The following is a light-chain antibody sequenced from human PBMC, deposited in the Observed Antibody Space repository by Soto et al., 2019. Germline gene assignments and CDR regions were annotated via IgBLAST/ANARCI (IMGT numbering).Light chain of an antibody. CDR2: AAS. V-gene: IGKV1-6*01. J-gene: IGKJ1*01. Sequence: AIQMTQSPSSLSASVGDRVTITCRASQGIRNDLGWYQQKPGKAPKLLIYAASSLQSGVPSRFSGSGSGTDFTLTISSLQPEDVAPYYCLQDYNYPWTFGQGTKVEIK. CDR1: QGIRND. CDR3: LQDYNYPWT.